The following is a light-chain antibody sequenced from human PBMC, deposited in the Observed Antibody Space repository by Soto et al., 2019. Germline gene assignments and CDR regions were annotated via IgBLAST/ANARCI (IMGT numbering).Light chain of an antibody. V-gene: IGKV1-39*01. J-gene: IGKJ5*01. CDR1: QSISSY. CDR2: AAS. Sequence: DIQMTQSPSSLSASVGDRVTITCRASQSISSYLNWYQHKPGKAPKLLIYAASSLQTGVPSRFSGSGSGTDFTITISSLQPEDFSTYYRQQRFTLGQGTRLEIK. CDR3: QQRFT.